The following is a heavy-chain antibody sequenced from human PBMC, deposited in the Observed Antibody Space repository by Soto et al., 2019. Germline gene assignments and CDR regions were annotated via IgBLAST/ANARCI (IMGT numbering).Heavy chain of an antibody. D-gene: IGHD2-21*01. J-gene: IGHJ6*02. CDR2: IYYSGST. CDR1: GGSILDSTYY. V-gene: IGHV4-39*01. Sequence: SETLSLTCTVSGGSILDSTYYWAWIRQSPGKGLEWIGTIYYSGSTYYNPSLKSRVTISVDTSKNQFSLKLSSVTAADTAVYYCARRGGLTVVSYYYYGMDVWGQGTTVTVS. CDR3: ARRGGLTVVSYYYYGMDV.